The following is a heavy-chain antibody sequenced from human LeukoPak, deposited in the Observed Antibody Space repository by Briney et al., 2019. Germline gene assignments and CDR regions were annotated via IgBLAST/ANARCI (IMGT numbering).Heavy chain of an antibody. V-gene: IGHV3-7*04. Sequence: RGSLILSCATSGFTFSGYWMTWVGQAPGKGLEWVANIKQDGSEENYMDSVRGRFTISRDNAQNSLYLQLNSLRVEDTAVYYCARGGFYPDYWGHGSLVSVSS. J-gene: IGHJ4*01. CDR3: ARGGFYPDY. D-gene: IGHD3-3*01. CDR1: GFTFSGYW. CDR2: IKQDGSEE.